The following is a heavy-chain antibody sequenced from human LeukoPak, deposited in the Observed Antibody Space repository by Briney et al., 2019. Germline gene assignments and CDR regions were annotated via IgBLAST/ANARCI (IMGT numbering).Heavy chain of an antibody. CDR3: ARSLSSAWYAYDY. D-gene: IGHD6-19*01. CDR1: GGSISSNY. Sequence: SETLSLTCTVSGGSISSNYWSWIPQPPGKGLEWIGYIYYSGSTDYNPSLKSRVAVSVDTSKNQFSLKLNSVTAADTAVYYCARSLSSAWYAYDYWGQGTLVTVSS. J-gene: IGHJ4*02. CDR2: IYYSGST. V-gene: IGHV4-59*01.